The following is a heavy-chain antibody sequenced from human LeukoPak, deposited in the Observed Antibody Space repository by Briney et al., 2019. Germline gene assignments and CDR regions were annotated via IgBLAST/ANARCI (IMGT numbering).Heavy chain of an antibody. D-gene: IGHD2-15*01. Sequence: SGTLSLTCSVSGDSVTSSYWSWIRQPPGKGLEGIVYVSSDGTTNYTPSRRSRLSMSVDTVKNDISLILSSVTAADTAIYYCARLDCIVEGCYNHWGRGTLVTVSS. CDR2: VSSDGTT. J-gene: IGHJ4*02. V-gene: IGHV4-59*08. CDR3: ARLDCIVEGCYNH. CDR1: GDSVTSSY.